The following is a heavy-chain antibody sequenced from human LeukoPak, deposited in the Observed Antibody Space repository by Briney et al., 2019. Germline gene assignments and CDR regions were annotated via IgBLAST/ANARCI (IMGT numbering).Heavy chain of an antibody. J-gene: IGHJ6*04. V-gene: IGHV3-7*01. CDR1: GFSLSSSW. D-gene: IGHD3-10*02. CDR2: INQDGSEK. Sequence: GGSLRLSCTGSGFSLSSSWMSWVRQAPGTGLEWVANINQDGSEKHYVDSVKGRFTISRDNAKNSLYLQMNSLRAEDTAVYYCAELGITMIGGVWGKGTTVTISS. CDR3: AELGITMIGGV.